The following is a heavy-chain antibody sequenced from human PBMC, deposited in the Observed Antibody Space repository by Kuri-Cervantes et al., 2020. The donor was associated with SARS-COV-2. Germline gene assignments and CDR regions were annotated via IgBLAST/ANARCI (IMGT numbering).Heavy chain of an antibody. CDR3: AKDAVSRVTAYYFDY. Sequence: GESLKISCAASGFTFSSYAMSWVRQAPGKGLEWVSAISGSGGSTYYADSVKGRFTISRDNSKNTLYLQMNSLRAEGTAVYYCAKDAVSRVTAYYFDYWGQGTLVTVSS. D-gene: IGHD4-17*01. J-gene: IGHJ4*02. CDR1: GFTFSSYA. V-gene: IGHV3-23*01. CDR2: ISGSGGST.